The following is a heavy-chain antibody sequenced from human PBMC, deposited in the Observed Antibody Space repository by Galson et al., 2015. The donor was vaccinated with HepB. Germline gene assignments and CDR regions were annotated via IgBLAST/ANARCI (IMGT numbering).Heavy chain of an antibody. CDR1: GYTFTAYY. CDR2: INPNSGGT. D-gene: IGHD3-22*01. V-gene: IGHV1-2*06. J-gene: IGHJ4*02. Sequence: SVKVSCKASGYTFTAYYMHWVRQAPGQGLEWMGRINPNSGGTNYAQKFQDRVTMTRDTSITTAYMELSRLRSDDTAVYYCASANYYDSSGYYPPLVWGQGTLVTVSS. CDR3: ASANYYDSSGYYPPLV.